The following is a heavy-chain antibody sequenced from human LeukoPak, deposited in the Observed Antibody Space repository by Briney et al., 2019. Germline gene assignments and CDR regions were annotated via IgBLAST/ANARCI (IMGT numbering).Heavy chain of an antibody. D-gene: IGHD3-3*01. J-gene: IGHJ4*02. CDR3: ARGAHDFWSGYYTGSYYFDY. CDR1: GGSFSGYY. Sequence: SETLSLTCAVYGGSFSGYYWSWIRQPPGKGLEWIGEINHSGSTNYNPSLKSRVTISVDTSKNQFSLKLSSVTAADTAVYYCARGAHDFWSGYYTGSYYFDYWGQGTLVTVSS. V-gene: IGHV4-34*01. CDR2: INHSGST.